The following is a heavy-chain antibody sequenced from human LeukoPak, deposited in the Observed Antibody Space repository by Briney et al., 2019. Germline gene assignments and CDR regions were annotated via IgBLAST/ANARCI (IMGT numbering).Heavy chain of an antibody. CDR1: GFTFSSYG. J-gene: IGHJ4*02. Sequence: GGSLRLSCAASGFTFSSYGMHWVRQAPGKGLEWVAVIWYDGSNKYYADSVKGRFTISRDNSKNTLYLQMNSLRAEDTAVYYCVGYCSGGCCYDYWGQGTLVTVSS. V-gene: IGHV3-33*01. CDR3: VGYCSGGCCYDY. CDR2: IWYDGSNK. D-gene: IGHD2-15*01.